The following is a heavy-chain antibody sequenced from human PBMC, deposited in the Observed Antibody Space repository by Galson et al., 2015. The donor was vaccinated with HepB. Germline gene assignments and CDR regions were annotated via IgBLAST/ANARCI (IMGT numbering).Heavy chain of an antibody. CDR3: ARDRDSNGLDI. J-gene: IGHJ3*02. CDR2: ISNSGASAGST. V-gene: IGHV3-23*01. CDR1: RFTFRSNA. D-gene: IGHD2-8*01. Sequence: SMIPSCAASRFTFRSNAISWVRQAPGTPLEWISGISNSGASAGSTHYADSVKGRFTISRDNSKNTLYLQMNRLGGEDPAVYFFARDRDSNGLDIWGQGTMVTVSS.